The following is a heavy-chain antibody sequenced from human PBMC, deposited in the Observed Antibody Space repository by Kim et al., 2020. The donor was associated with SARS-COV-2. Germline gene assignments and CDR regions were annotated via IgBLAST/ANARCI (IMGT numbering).Heavy chain of an antibody. D-gene: IGHD6-13*01. Sequence: LKSRVTISVDTSKNQFSLKRSSVTAADTAVYYCAGGGDGSWYDYYYYMDVWGKGTTVTVSS. J-gene: IGHJ6*03. V-gene: IGHV4-59*09. CDR3: AGGGDGSWYDYYYYMDV.